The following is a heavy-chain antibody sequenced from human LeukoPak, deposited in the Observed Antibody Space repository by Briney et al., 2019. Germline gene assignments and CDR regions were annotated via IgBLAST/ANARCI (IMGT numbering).Heavy chain of an antibody. CDR1: GGSISSYY. CDR3: ARSGRSYYYGSGSYYPDY. CDR2: IYYSGST. V-gene: IGHV4-59*08. J-gene: IGHJ4*02. Sequence: SETLSLTCTVSGGSISSYYWSWIRQPPGKGLEWIGYIYYSGSTNYNPSLKSRVTISVDTSKNRFSLKLSSVTAADTAVYYCARSGRSYYYGSGSYYPDYWGQGTLVTVSS. D-gene: IGHD3-10*01.